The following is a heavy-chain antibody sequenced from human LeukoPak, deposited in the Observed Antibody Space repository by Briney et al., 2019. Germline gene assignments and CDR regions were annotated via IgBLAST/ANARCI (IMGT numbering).Heavy chain of an antibody. J-gene: IGHJ4*02. V-gene: IGHV4-59*01. CDR3: ATVLSGSYYPGSFDY. Sequence: LETLSLTCTVSGGSISSYYWSWIRQPPGKGLEWIGYIYYSGSTNYNPSLKSRVTISVDTSKNQFSLKLSSVTAADTAVYYCATVLSGSYYPGSFDYWGQGTLVTVSS. CDR1: GGSISSYY. CDR2: IYYSGST. D-gene: IGHD3-10*01.